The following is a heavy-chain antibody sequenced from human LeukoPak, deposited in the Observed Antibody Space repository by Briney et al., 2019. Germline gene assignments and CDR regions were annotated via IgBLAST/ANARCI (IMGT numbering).Heavy chain of an antibody. CDR2: TYYSGST. CDR1: GGSISSYY. Sequence: SETLSLTCTVSGGSISSYYWSWIRQPPGKGLEWIGYTYYSGSTNYNPSLKSRVTISVDTSKNQFSLKLSSVTAADTAVYYCARVHDSSGYLFYFDYWGQGTLVTVSS. D-gene: IGHD3-22*01. J-gene: IGHJ4*02. CDR3: ARVHDSSGYLFYFDY. V-gene: IGHV4-59*01.